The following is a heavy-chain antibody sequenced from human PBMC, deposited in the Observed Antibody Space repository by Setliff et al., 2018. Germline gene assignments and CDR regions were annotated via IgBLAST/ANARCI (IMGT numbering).Heavy chain of an antibody. CDR2: IYYSGST. J-gene: IGHJ3*02. CDR3: ARKEYYNFWSGPARAFDI. CDR1: GGSISSSSYY. D-gene: IGHD3-3*01. Sequence: PSETLSLTCTVSGGSISSSSYYRGWIRQPPGKGLEWIGSIYYSGSTYYNPSLKSRVTISVDTSKNQFSLKLSSVTAADTAVYYCARKEYYNFWSGPARAFDIWGQGTMVTVSS. V-gene: IGHV4-39*07.